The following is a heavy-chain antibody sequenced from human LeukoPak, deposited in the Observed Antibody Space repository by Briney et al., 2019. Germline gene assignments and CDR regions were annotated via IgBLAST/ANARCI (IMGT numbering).Heavy chain of an antibody. D-gene: IGHD3-10*01. Sequence: GGSLRLSCAASGFTFSSYARTWVRQAPGKGWEWVSAISGSGGSKYYAESGKGRFTISRDNSKNTLYLQMNSLRAEDTAVYYCAKDHSYYGSGSYDTRFDYWGQGTLVTVSS. J-gene: IGHJ4*02. CDR3: AKDHSYYGSGSYDTRFDY. CDR2: ISGSGGSK. CDR1: GFTFSSYA. V-gene: IGHV3-23*01.